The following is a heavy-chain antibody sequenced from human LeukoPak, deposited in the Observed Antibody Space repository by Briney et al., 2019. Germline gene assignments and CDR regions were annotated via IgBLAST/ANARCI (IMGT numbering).Heavy chain of an antibody. CDR3: ARDYCSGGSCYGTFDY. CDR2: INPNSGGT. CDR1: GYTFTGYY. V-gene: IGHV1-2*02. Sequence: ASVKVSCKASGYTFTGYYMHWVRQAPGQGLAGMGWINPNSGGTNYAQKFQGRVTMTRDTSISTAYMELSRLRSADTAVYYCARDYCSGGSCYGTFDYWGQGTLVTVSS. D-gene: IGHD2-15*01. J-gene: IGHJ4*02.